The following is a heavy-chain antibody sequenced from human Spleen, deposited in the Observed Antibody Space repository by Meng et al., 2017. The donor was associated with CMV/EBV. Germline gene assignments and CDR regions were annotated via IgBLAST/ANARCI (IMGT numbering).Heavy chain of an antibody. CDR2: IRYDGSNK. CDR3: ASSYDFWSGYSH. CDR1: GFTFSSYG. J-gene: IGHJ4*02. Sequence: GESLKISCAASGFTFSSYGMHWVRQAPGKGLEWVAFIRYDGSNKYYADSVKGRFTISRDNSKNTLYLQMNSLRAEDTAVYYCASSYDFWSGYSHWGQGTLVTVSS. D-gene: IGHD3-3*01. V-gene: IGHV3-30*02.